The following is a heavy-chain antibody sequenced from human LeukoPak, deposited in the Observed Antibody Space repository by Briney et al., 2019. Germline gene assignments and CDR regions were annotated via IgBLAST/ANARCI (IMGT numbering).Heavy chain of an antibody. CDR2: INSDGSST. Sequence: PGGSLRLSCAASGFTFSRYWMHWVRQAPGKGLVWVSRINSDGSSTSCADSVKGRITISRDNAKNTLYLQMNSLRAEDTAVYYCASSGELSADPFDYWGQGTLVTVSS. CDR1: GFTFSRYW. J-gene: IGHJ4*02. D-gene: IGHD3-10*01. V-gene: IGHV3-74*01. CDR3: ASSGELSADPFDY.